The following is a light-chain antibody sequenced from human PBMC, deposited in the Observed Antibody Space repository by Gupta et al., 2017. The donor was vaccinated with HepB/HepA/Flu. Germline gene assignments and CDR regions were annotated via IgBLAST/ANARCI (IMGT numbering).Light chain of an antibody. Sequence: QAVLTQPPSVSGAPGQRVTLSCTGSSSNSGAGYDVHWYQQLPGTAPKLLIYGNSNRPSGVPDRFSGSKSGTSASLAITGLQAEDEADYYCQSYDSSLSGLVFGGGTKLTVL. CDR2: GNS. V-gene: IGLV1-40*01. CDR1: SSNSGAGYD. J-gene: IGLJ2*01. CDR3: QSYDSSLSGLV.